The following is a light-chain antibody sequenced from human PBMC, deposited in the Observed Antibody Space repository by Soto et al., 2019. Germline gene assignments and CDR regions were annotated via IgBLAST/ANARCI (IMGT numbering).Light chain of an antibody. V-gene: IGLV2-14*01. CDR1: SGDIGSYNR. J-gene: IGLJ1*01. CDR2: EVT. CDR3: SSYTNISTRACV. Sequence: QSALTQPASVSGSPGQSITISCTGTSGDIGSYNRVSWYQQHPGKAPKLIIYEVTARPSGVSNRFSGSKSGNTASLTISGLQAEDEAEYYCSSYTNISTRACVFGTGTKVTVL.